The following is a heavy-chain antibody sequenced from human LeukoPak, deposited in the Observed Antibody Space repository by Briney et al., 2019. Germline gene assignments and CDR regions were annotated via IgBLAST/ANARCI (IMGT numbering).Heavy chain of an antibody. J-gene: IGHJ4*02. D-gene: IGHD5-18*01. CDR3: ARDYIEYSYGPTSLSFEY. Sequence: GRSLRLSCAASGFTFSSYAMHWVRQAPGKGLEWVAVISYDGSNKYYADSVKGRFTISRDNSKNTLYLQMNSLRAEDTAVYYCARDYIEYSYGPTSLSFEYWGQGTLVTVSS. V-gene: IGHV3-30*04. CDR2: ISYDGSNK. CDR1: GFTFSSYA.